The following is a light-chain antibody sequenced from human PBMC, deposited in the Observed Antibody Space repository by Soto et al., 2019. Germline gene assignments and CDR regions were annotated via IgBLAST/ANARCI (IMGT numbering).Light chain of an antibody. CDR2: GAS. CDR3: QQYGSAPRT. J-gene: IGKJ1*01. CDR1: QSVSRNY. V-gene: IGKV3-20*01. Sequence: EILLTQSPGTLSLSPGERATLSCRASQSVSRNYLAWYQHRPGQAPRLLIYGASSRATGIPDRFSGSGSGTDFTLTISRLEPEDFVVYYCQQYGSAPRTFGQGTKVETK.